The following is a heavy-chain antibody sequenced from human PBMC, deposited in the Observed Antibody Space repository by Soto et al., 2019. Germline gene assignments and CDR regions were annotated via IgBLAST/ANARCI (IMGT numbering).Heavy chain of an antibody. J-gene: IGHJ4*02. CDR3: AGGRDQPPVGLYFDS. Sequence: QVQLVQSGAEVKKPGSSVKVSCKASGGAFTDYIFDGVRQAPGQGLEWMGGIIPMFGTPKYAQKFQHRVTISADVSTGTAYMELTRLRFDDTAVYYCAGGRDQPPVGLYFDSWGEGTRVTVSS. V-gene: IGHV1-69*01. D-gene: IGHD1-26*01. CDR2: IIPMFGTP. CDR1: GGAFTDYI.